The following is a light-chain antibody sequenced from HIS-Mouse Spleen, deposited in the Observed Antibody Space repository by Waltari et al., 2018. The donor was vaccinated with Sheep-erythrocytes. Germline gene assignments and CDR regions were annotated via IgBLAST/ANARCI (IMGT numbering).Light chain of an antibody. Sequence: DVVMTQSPLSLPVTLGQPASISCRSSQSLVHSDGNTYLNWFQQRPSQSPRRLIYKVSNRDSGVPDRFSGSGSGTDFTLKISRVEAEDVGVYYCMQGTFGQGTKLEIK. CDR1: QSLVHSDGNTY. J-gene: IGKJ2*01. CDR3: MQGT. CDR2: KVS. V-gene: IGKV2-30*02.